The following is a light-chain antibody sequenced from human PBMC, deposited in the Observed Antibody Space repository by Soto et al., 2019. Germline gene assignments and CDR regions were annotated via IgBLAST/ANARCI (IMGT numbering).Light chain of an antibody. Sequence: LTQPASVSGSPGQSIAISCTGTSSDIGAYNYVSWYQQHPDKAPKLMIFDVNNRPSGVSDRFSGSKSGNTASLTVSGLQAEDEADYYCSSYVSSGTYVFGTGTKVTVL. J-gene: IGLJ1*01. V-gene: IGLV2-14*03. CDR2: DVN. CDR1: SSDIGAYNY. CDR3: SSYVSSGTYV.